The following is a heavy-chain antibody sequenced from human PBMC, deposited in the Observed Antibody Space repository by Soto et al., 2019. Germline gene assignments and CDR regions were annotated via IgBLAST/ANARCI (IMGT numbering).Heavy chain of an antibody. CDR3: ARVGDFWIFP. D-gene: IGHD3-3*01. CDR1: GGSISDHY. V-gene: IGHV4-34*01. J-gene: IGHJ5*02. Sequence: QVQLQQWGAGLLKPSETLSLTCAVYGGSISDHYWSWIRQPPGKGLEWIGEINHSGSTNYSPSLKSRLTISVDTSKNQFSLKLSSVTAADTAVYYCARVGDFWIFPWGQGTLVTVSS. CDR2: INHSGST.